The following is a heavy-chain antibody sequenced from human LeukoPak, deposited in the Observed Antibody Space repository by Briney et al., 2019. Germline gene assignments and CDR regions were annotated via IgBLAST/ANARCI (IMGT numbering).Heavy chain of an antibody. V-gene: IGHV3-30-3*01. Sequence: GRSLRLSCAASGFTFSSYAMHWVRQAPGKGLEWVAVISYDGSNKYYADSVKGRFTISRDNSKNTLYLQMNSLRAEDTAVYYCARDIASCSGGSCYEWFDPWGQGTLVTVSS. D-gene: IGHD2-15*01. J-gene: IGHJ5*02. CDR3: ARDIASCSGGSCYEWFDP. CDR2: ISYDGSNK. CDR1: GFTFSSYA.